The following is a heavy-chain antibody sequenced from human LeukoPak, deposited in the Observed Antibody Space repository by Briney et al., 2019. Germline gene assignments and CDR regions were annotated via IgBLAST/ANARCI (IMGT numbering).Heavy chain of an antibody. CDR3: ARSAAGLVRFFDY. D-gene: IGHD6-19*01. J-gene: IGHJ4*02. V-gene: IGHV4-31*03. Sequence: SETLSLTCTVSGDSSSRGGYYWRWIRQHSGKGREWIGYIYYSGSTYYNPSLKRRVTISTDTPKNQFSVEMRSVTRADTAVYYCARSAAGLVRFFDYWGQGPLVTVSS. CDR1: GDSSSRGGYY. CDR2: IYYSGST.